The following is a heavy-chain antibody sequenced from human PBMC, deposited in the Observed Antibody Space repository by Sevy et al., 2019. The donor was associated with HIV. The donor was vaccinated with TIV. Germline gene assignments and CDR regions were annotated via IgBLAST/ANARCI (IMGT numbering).Heavy chain of an antibody. D-gene: IGHD3-10*01. CDR1: GFTFSSYG. CDR3: ARDSEVRGVIITPYFQH. V-gene: IGHV3-33*01. J-gene: IGHJ1*01. Sequence: GGSLRLSCAASGFTFSSYGMHWVRQAPGKGLEWVAVIWYDGSNKYYAHSVKGRFTISRDNSKNTLYLQMNSLRAEDTAVYYCARDSEVRGVIITPYFQHWGQGTLVTVSS. CDR2: IWYDGSNK.